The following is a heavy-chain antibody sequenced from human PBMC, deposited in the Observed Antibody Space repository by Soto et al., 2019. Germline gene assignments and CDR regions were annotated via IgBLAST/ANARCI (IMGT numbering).Heavy chain of an antibody. J-gene: IGHJ4*02. D-gene: IGHD4-17*01. CDR3: ACFLHDYGGLGSCTNY. CDR1: GGTFSSYA. V-gene: IGHV1-69*12. Sequence: QVQLVQSGAEVKKPGSSVKVSCKASGGTFSSYAISWVRQAPGQGLEWMGGIIPIFGTANYAKKFQGRVTITADESTSTAYMELSSLRSEDTAVYYCACFLHDYGGLGSCTNYWGKGTLVNVSA. CDR2: IIPIFGTA.